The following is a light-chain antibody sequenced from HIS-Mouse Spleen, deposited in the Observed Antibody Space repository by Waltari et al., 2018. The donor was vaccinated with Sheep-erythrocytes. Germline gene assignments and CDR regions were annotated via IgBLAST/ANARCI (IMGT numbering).Light chain of an antibody. V-gene: IGLV2-14*03. J-gene: IGLJ3*02. CDR2: DVS. CDR1: SSDVGRYNY. CDR3: CSYAGSSTPWV. Sequence: QSALTQPASVSGSPGQSITISCPGTSSDVGRYNYVSWYQQHPAKAPKRMIYDVSNRPSGVSNRFSGSKSGNTASLTISGLQAEDEADYYCCSYAGSSTPWVFGGGTKLTVL.